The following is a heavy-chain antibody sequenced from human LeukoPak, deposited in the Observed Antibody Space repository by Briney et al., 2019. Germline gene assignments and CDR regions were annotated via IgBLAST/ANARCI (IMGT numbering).Heavy chain of an antibody. V-gene: IGHV3-30*18. D-gene: IGHD2-2*01. Sequence: PGGSLRLSCAASGFTFSSYGMHWVRQAPGKGLEWVAAISYRGTNEYYADSVKGRFTISRDNSMNTLYLQMNSLRAEDTAVYYCTKEVGPPDYWGQGTLVTVSS. CDR1: GFTFSSYG. J-gene: IGHJ4*02. CDR3: TKEVGPPDY. CDR2: ISYRGTNE.